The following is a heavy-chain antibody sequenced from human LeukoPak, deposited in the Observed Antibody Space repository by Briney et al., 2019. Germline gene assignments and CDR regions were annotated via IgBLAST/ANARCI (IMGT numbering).Heavy chain of an antibody. V-gene: IGHV4-59*02. CDR2: IYYSGST. D-gene: IGHD3-3*01. Sequence: SETLSLTCTVSGGSVSSYYWSWIRQPPGKGLEWIGYIYYSGSTNYNPSLKSRVTISVDTSKNQFSLKLSSVTAADTAVYYCARGRAIFGVVIGPFDYWGQGTLVTVSS. J-gene: IGHJ4*02. CDR3: ARGRAIFGVVIGPFDY. CDR1: GGSVSSYY.